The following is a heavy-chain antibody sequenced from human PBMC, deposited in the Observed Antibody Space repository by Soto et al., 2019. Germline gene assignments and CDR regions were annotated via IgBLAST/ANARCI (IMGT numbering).Heavy chain of an antibody. CDR1: GYSISSGYY. V-gene: IGHV4-38-2*01. D-gene: IGHD6-6*01. J-gene: IGHJ6*04. CDR2: IYHSGST. CDR3: ASIAARPDYGMDV. Sequence: SETLSLTCAVSGYSISSGYYWGWIRQPPGKGLEWIGSIYHSGSTYYNPSLKSRVTISVDTSKNQFSLKLSSVTAADTAVYYCASIAARPDYGMDVWGKGTTVTVSS.